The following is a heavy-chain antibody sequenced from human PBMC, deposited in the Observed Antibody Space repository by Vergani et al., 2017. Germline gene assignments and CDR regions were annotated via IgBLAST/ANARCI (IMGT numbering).Heavy chain of an antibody. D-gene: IGHD3-22*01. J-gene: IGHJ4*02. CDR1: GFTFSSFW. Sequence: EVQLVEFGGGLVQPGGSLRLSCAASGFTFSSFWMTWVRQAPGKGLEWVANIKQDGSEMYYVDSVKGRFTIYRDNAKSSLYLQMNSLRVEDTAVYYCAREPRFYYDSSGHYYTRGYGGQGTRVTVSS. CDR3: AREPRFYYDSSGHYYTRGY. V-gene: IGHV3-7*01. CDR2: IKQDGSEM.